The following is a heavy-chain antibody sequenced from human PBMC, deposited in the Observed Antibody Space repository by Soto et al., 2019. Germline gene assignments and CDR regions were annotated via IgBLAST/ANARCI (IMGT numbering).Heavy chain of an antibody. D-gene: IGHD5-18*01. CDR1: GGSISSSNW. V-gene: IGHV4-4*02. J-gene: IGHJ5*02. CDR2: IYHSGGT. Sequence: QVQLQESGPGLVKPSGTLSLTCAVSGGSISSSNWWSWVRQPPGKGLEWIGEIYHSGGTNYNPSPQSRVTMSVDKSTNQFSLKLSSVTAADTAVYYCARDGYSYAHPGGFDPWGQGTLVTVSS. CDR3: ARDGYSYAHPGGFDP.